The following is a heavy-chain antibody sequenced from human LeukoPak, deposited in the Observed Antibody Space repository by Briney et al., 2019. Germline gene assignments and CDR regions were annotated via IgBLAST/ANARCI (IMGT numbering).Heavy chain of an antibody. CDR2: IYHSGST. V-gene: IGHV4-4*02. CDR1: GGSISSSNW. J-gene: IGHJ4*02. Sequence: SETLSLTCTVSGGSISSSNWWSWVRQPPGKGLEWIGQIYHSGSTNYNPSLKSRVTISVDKSKNQFSLKLSSVTAADTAVYYCARDAYDSSGYSFDYWGQGTLVTVSS. D-gene: IGHD3-22*01. CDR3: ARDAYDSSGYSFDY.